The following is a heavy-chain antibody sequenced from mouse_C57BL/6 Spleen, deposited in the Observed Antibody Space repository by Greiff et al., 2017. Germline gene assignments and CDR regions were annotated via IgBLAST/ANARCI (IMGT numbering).Heavy chain of an antibody. V-gene: IGHV3-6*01. J-gene: IGHJ3*01. D-gene: IGHD2-4*01. CDR3: AREDYYDYSFAY. CDR2: ISYDGSN. CDR1: GYSITSGYY. Sequence: EVKLQESGPGLVKPSQSLSLTCSVTGYSITSGYYWNWIRQFPGNKLEWMGYISYDGSNNYNPSLKNRISITRDTSKNQFFLKLNSVTTEDTATYYCAREDYYDYSFAYWGQGTLVTVSA.